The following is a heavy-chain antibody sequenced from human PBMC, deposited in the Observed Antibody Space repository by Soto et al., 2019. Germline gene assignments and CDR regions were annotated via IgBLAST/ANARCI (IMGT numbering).Heavy chain of an antibody. Sequence: QVQLVESGGGLVKPGGSLRLSCAASGFTSSDYYMSWIRQAPGKGLEYISYISSSGNTIYNADSVRGRFTISRDNAKNSLYLQMNSLRVEDTAVYYCARDRSSSWYGRGYHYYGMDVWGQGTTVTVSS. J-gene: IGHJ6*02. CDR3: ARDRSSSWYGRGYHYYGMDV. D-gene: IGHD6-13*01. V-gene: IGHV3-11*01. CDR2: ISSSGNTI. CDR1: GFTSSDYY.